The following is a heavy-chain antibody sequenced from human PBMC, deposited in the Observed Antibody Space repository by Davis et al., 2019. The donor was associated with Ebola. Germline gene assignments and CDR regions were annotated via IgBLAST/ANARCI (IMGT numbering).Heavy chain of an antibody. CDR3: VSGSFDS. CDR2: ISSSSSTI. V-gene: IGHV3-48*02. J-gene: IGHJ4*02. Sequence: GGSLRLSCAASGFTFSSYSMNWVRQAPGKGLEWVSYISSSSSTIYYAASVKGRFTISRDNAKNSLYLQLNNLRDEDTAVYYCVSGSFDSWGQGTLVSVSS. D-gene: IGHD1-26*01. CDR1: GFTFSSYS.